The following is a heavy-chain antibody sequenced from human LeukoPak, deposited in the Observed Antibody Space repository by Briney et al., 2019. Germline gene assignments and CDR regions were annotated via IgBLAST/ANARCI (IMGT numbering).Heavy chain of an antibody. CDR3: AKDSCSGGTCYPDY. J-gene: IGHJ4*02. CDR2: ISWNSGSI. CDR1: GFTFDDYA. Sequence: PGGSLRLSCAASGFTFDDYAMHWVRQAPGKGLEWVSGISWNSGSIGYADSVKGRFTISRDNAKNSLYLQMNSLRAEDTALYYCAKDSCSGGTCYPDYWGQGTLVTVSS. D-gene: IGHD2-15*01. V-gene: IGHV3-9*01.